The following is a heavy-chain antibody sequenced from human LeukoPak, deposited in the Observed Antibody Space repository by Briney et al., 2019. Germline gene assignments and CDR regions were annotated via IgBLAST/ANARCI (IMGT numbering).Heavy chain of an antibody. D-gene: IGHD4-17*01. Sequence: GGSLRLSCVTSGFTFSNYAMHWVRQAPGKGLEWVAIISYDGGNKYYADFVKGRFTISRDNSKNTLYLQMNSLRAEDTAVYYCARDDYGDSAFDYWGQGTLVTVSS. CDR2: ISYDGGNK. CDR1: GFTFSNYA. J-gene: IGHJ4*02. V-gene: IGHV3-30-3*01. CDR3: ARDDYGDSAFDY.